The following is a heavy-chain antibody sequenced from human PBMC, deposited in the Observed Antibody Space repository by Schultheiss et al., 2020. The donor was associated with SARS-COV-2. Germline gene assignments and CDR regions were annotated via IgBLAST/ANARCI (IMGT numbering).Heavy chain of an antibody. D-gene: IGHD4-17*01. V-gene: IGHV1-2*02. CDR2: INPNSGGT. CDR1: GYTFTGYY. CDR3: ARDLPDDYGDYIDYFDY. Sequence: ASVKVSCKASGYTFTGYYMHWVRQAPGQGLEWMGWINPNSGGTNYAQKFQGRVTMTRNTSISTAYMELSSLRSDDTAVYYCARDLPDDYGDYIDYFDYWGQGTLVNVSS. J-gene: IGHJ4*02.